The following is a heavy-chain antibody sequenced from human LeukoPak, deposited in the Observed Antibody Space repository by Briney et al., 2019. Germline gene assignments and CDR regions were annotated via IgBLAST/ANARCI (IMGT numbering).Heavy chain of an antibody. D-gene: IGHD3-22*01. Sequence: WASVKVSCKASGGTSNSHAISWVRQAPGQGLEWMGRIIPNLGTTNRAQNFQDGVTLTADKSTNTAYMELTSLTSDDTAVYYCATTNDGGGYQWGDFFDFWGQGTLVTVSS. V-gene: IGHV1-69*04. CDR3: ATTNDGGGYQWGDFFDF. J-gene: IGHJ4*02. CDR1: GGTSNSHA. CDR2: IIPNLGTT.